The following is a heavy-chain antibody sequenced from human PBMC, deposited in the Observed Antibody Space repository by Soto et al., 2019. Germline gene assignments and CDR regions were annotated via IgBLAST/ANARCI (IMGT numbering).Heavy chain of an antibody. J-gene: IGHJ4*02. V-gene: IGHV5-51*01. CDR2: IFPPDSNA. CDR3: ARLAYCGTDCFFDY. CDR1: SYTFTNYN. D-gene: IGHD2-21*02. Sequence: SLKISFQYSSYTFTNYNIAWVRQMPGKGLEWMGIIFPPDSNARYSPSFRGQVTFSVDRSISTAYLHWASLKASDTAMYFCARLAYCGTDCFFDYWGQGTLVTAPQ.